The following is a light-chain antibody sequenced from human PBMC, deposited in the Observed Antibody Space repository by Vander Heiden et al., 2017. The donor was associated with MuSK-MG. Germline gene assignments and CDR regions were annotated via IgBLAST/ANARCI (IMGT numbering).Light chain of an antibody. CDR2: AAS. J-gene: IGKJ2*01. V-gene: IGKV1-39*01. CDR3: QQTDNSPYT. Sequence: DIQVTQSPSSLSASVGDRVTMTCRASRSISAYLNWYQHKPGKAPELLIYAASNLQRGVPSRFSGGGSGTDFTLTISRLQPEDFATYYCQQTDNSPYTFGRGTKLEIK. CDR1: RSISAY.